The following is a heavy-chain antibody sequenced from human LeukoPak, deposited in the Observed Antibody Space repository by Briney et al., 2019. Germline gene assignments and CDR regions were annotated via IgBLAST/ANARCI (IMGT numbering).Heavy chain of an antibody. CDR3: TTDPNPYSSGWYSGF. D-gene: IGHD6-19*01. Sequence: GGSLRLSCAASGLTFRNAWMSWVRQAPGKGLEWVGRIKSKTDGGATDYAAPVKGRFTISRDDSKNTLFLQMNSLKTEDTAVYYCTTDPNPYSSGWYSGFWGQGTLVTVSS. CDR1: GLTFRNAW. J-gene: IGHJ4*02. CDR2: IKSKTDGGAT. V-gene: IGHV3-15*01.